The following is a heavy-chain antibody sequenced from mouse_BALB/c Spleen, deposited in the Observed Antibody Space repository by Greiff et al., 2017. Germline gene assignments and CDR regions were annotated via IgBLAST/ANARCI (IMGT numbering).Heavy chain of an antibody. J-gene: IGHJ4*01. CDR1: GFTFSSYT. V-gene: IGHV5-12-2*01. CDR3: ARHYYSSSDAMDY. D-gene: IGHD1-1*01. Sequence: EVQRVESGGGLVQPGGSLKLSCAASGFTFSSYTMSWVRQTPEKRLEWVAYISNGGGSTYYPDTVKGRFTISRDNAKNTLYLQMSSLKSEDTAMYYCARHYYSSSDAMDYWGQGTSVTVSS. CDR2: ISNGGGST.